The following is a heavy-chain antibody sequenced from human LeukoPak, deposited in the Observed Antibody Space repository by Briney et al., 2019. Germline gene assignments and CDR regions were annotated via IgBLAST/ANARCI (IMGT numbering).Heavy chain of an antibody. CDR1: GFTFSSHA. V-gene: IGHV3-64*01. Sequence: GGSLRLSCAASGFTFSSHAMHWVRQAPGKGLEYVSAISSDGGVTYYANSVKGRSTISRDNSKNTVHLQMGSLRGEDMAVYYCARDPHCGSTSRLSYFDYWGQGTLVTVSS. CDR3: ARDPHCGSTSRLSYFDY. J-gene: IGHJ4*02. CDR2: ISSDGGVT. D-gene: IGHD2-2*01.